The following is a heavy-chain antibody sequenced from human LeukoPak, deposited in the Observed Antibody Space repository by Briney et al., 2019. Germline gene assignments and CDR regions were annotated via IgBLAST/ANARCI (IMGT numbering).Heavy chain of an antibody. CDR2: IFPGASDT. CDR3: AKLTTVVTPRAFDI. CDR1: GYIFTSYW. Sequence: GESLKISCQGSGYIFTSYWIAWVRQMPGKGLEWMGIIFPGASDTRSSPSFQGHVTISADKSINTAYLQWSSLKASDTAMYYCAKLTTVVTPRAFDIWGLGTLVTVSS. J-gene: IGHJ3*02. D-gene: IGHD4-23*01. V-gene: IGHV5-51*01.